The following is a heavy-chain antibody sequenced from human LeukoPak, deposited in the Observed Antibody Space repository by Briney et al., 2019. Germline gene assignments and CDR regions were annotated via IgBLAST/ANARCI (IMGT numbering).Heavy chain of an antibody. CDR3: ARGRYDFWSGYHDY. J-gene: IGHJ4*02. Sequence: ASVKVSCKASRYTFASYDINWVRQATGQGLEWMGWMNPNSGNTGYAQKFQGRVTITRNTSISTAYMELSSLRSEDTAVYYCARGRYDFWSGYHDYWGQGTLVTVSS. CDR1: RYTFASYD. CDR2: MNPNSGNT. D-gene: IGHD3-3*01. V-gene: IGHV1-8*01.